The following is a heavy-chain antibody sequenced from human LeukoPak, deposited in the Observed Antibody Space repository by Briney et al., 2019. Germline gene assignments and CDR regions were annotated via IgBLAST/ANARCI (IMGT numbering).Heavy chain of an antibody. J-gene: IGHJ4*02. CDR3: ASFGPMLGYCSSTSCQDY. Sequence: SGILSLTCAVSGGSISSSNWWSWVRQPPGKGLEWIGEIYHSGSTNYNPSLKSRVTISVDKSKNQFSLKLSSVTAADTAVYYCASFGPMLGYCSSTSCQDYWGQGTLVTVSS. D-gene: IGHD2-2*01. CDR2: IYHSGST. V-gene: IGHV4-4*02. CDR1: GGSISSSNW.